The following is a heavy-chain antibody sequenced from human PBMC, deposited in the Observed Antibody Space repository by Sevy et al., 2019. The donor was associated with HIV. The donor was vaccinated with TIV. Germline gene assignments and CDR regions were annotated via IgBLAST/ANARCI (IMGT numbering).Heavy chain of an antibody. Sequence: ASVKVSCKASGYTFTGYYMHWVRQAPGQGLEWMGWINPNSGGTNYAQKFQGRVTMTRDTSISTAYMELSRRRSDDTAVYYCARDGGIVVVPAFDYWGQGTLVTVSS. D-gene: IGHD2-2*01. CDR3: ARDGGIVVVPAFDY. CDR2: INPNSGGT. V-gene: IGHV1-2*02. CDR1: GYTFTGYY. J-gene: IGHJ4*02.